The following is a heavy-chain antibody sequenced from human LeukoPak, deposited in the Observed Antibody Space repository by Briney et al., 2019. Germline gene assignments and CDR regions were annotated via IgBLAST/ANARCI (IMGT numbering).Heavy chain of an antibody. J-gene: IGHJ4*02. V-gene: IGHV4-30-4*08. Sequence: SQTLFLTCTVSGGSISSGDYYWSWIRQPPGKGLEWIGYIYYSGSTYYNPSLKSRVTISVDTSKNQFSLKLSSVTAADTAVYYCAREGLRAGTADYWGQGTLVTVSS. D-gene: IGHD1-7*01. CDR2: IYYSGST. CDR1: GGSISSGDYY. CDR3: AREGLRAGTADY.